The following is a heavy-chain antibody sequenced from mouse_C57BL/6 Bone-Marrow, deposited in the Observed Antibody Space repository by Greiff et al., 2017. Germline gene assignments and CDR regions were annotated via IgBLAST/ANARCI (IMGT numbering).Heavy chain of an antibody. CDR1: GFTFRSYG. CDR2: ISSGGSYT. D-gene: IGHD4-1*01. Sequence: EVQLVESGGDLVKPGGSLILSCAASGFTFRSYGMSWVRQTPDKRLEWVATISSGGSYTYYPDSVKGRFTISRDNAKNTQSLQMSSLKSEDTAMYYCARQPLIDWVYWYFDVWGTGTTVTVSS. V-gene: IGHV5-6*01. CDR3: ARQPLIDWVYWYFDV. J-gene: IGHJ1*03.